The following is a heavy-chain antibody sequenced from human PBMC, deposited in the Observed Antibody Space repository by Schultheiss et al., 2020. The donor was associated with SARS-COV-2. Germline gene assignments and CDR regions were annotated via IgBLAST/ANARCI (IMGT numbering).Heavy chain of an antibody. Sequence: GGSLRLSCAASGFTFSDYYMSWIRQAPGKGLEWVSYISSSSSYTNYADSVKGRFTISRDNAKNSLYLQMNSLRAEDTAVYYCARCYYDSSGYYLIDYWGQGALVTVSS. V-gene: IGHV3-11*06. J-gene: IGHJ4*02. D-gene: IGHD3-22*01. CDR3: ARCYYDSSGYYLIDY. CDR1: GFTFSDYY. CDR2: ISSSSSYT.